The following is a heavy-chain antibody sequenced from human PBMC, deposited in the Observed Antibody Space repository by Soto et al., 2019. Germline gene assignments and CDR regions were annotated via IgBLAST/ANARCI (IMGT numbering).Heavy chain of an antibody. D-gene: IGHD3-3*01. CDR1: GYTFTSYG. J-gene: IGHJ4*02. CDR3: ATVFPYDFVKPSKPFDY. Sequence: ASVKVSCKASGYTFTSYGISWVRQAPGQGLEWIGWISAYNGNTNYAQKLQGRVTMTTDTSTSTAYMELSSLRSEDTAVYYCATVFPYDFVKPSKPFDYWGQGTLVTVSS. CDR2: ISAYNGNT. V-gene: IGHV1-18*01.